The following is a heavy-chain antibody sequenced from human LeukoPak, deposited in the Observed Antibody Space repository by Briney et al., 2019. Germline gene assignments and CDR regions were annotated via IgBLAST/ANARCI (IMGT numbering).Heavy chain of an antibody. Sequence: SVKVSCKASGGTFSSYAISWVRQAPGQGLEWMGGINPIFGTANYAQKFQGRVTITADESTSTAYMELSSLRSEDTAVYYCAKGVWGVTHFDYWGQGTLVTVSS. V-gene: IGHV1-69*13. J-gene: IGHJ4*02. CDR3: AKGVWGVTHFDY. CDR1: GGTFSSYA. CDR2: INPIFGTA. D-gene: IGHD3-10*02.